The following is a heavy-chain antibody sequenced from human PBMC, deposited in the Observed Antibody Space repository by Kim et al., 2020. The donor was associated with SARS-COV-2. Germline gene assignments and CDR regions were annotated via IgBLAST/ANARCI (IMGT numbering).Heavy chain of an antibody. CDR3: AKDPQALLLNFGEIDQ. Sequence: GGSLRLSCAASGFTFRIYGMHWVRQAPGKGLEWVALISYDGTNKYYGDSVKGRFTISRDNSKNTLYLQMDSLRAEDTAVYYCAKDPQALLLNFGEIDQWGQGTLVTVSS. CDR2: ISYDGTNK. CDR1: GFTFRIYG. J-gene: IGHJ4*02. V-gene: IGHV3-30*18. D-gene: IGHD3-16*01.